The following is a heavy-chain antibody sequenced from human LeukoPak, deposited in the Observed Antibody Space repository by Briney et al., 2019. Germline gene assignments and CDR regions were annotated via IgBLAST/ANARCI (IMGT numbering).Heavy chain of an antibody. V-gene: IGHV4-39*07. Sequence: SETLSLTCTVSGVSISNSSYYWGWLRQPPGRGREWIGSIYYSGSTYYNPSLKSRVTISVDTSKNQFSLKLSSVTAADTAVYYCARDQPPVFIWGQGTLVTVSS. CDR2: IYYSGST. D-gene: IGHD1-14*01. J-gene: IGHJ4*02. CDR3: ARDQPPVFI. CDR1: GVSISNSSYY.